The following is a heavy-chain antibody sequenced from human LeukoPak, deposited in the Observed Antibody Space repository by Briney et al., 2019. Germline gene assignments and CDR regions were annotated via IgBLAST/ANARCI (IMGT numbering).Heavy chain of an antibody. CDR2: FDPEDGET. CDR1: GYTLTELS. Sequence: ASVKVSCKVSGYTLTELSMHWVRQAPGKGLEWMGGFDPEDGETIYAQKFQGRVTMTEDTSTDTAYMELSSLRSEDTAVYYCATGGTGYGSSWKEGPWGQGTLVTVSS. D-gene: IGHD6-13*01. CDR3: ATGGTGYGSSWKEGP. J-gene: IGHJ5*02. V-gene: IGHV1-24*01.